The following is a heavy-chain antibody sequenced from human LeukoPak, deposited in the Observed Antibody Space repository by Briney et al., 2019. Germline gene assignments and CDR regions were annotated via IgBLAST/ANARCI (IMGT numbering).Heavy chain of an antibody. CDR3: ARGANVDTAMPLI. D-gene: IGHD5-18*01. CDR1: GGSISSYY. V-gene: IGHV4-59*01. Sequence: SETLSLTCTVSGGSISSYYWSWIRQPPGKGLEWMGYIYYSGSTNYNPSLKSRVTISLDTSKNQFSLRLSSVTAADTAVYYCARGANVDTAMPLIWGQGTMVTVSS. J-gene: IGHJ3*02. CDR2: IYYSGST.